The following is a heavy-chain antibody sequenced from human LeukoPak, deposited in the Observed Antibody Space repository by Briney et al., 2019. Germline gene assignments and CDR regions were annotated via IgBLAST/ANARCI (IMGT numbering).Heavy chain of an antibody. CDR3: AREGVVVLTRAFDI. V-gene: IGHV4-59*01. CDR1: GGSISSYY. Sequence: PSETLSLTCTVSGGSISSYYWSWIRQPPGKGLEWIGYIYYSGSTNCNPSLKSRVTISVDTSKNQFSLKLSSVTAADTAVYYCAREGVVVLTRAFDIWGQGTMVTVSS. D-gene: IGHD2-2*01. J-gene: IGHJ3*02. CDR2: IYYSGST.